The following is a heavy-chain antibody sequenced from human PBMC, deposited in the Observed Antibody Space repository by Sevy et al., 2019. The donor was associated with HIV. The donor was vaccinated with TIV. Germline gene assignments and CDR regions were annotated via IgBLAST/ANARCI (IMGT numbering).Heavy chain of an antibody. V-gene: IGHV4-30-4*08. D-gene: IGHD4-17*01. CDR3: ARWSYGDYVTYFDY. Sequence: TLSLTCTVSGGSISSGDYYWSWIRQPPGKGLEWIGHIYYSGRTYYNPSLKSRVTMSVDTSKNQISLKLNSVTAADTAVYFCARWSYGDYVTYFDYWGQGTLVTVSS. CDR2: IYYSGRT. J-gene: IGHJ4*02. CDR1: GGSISSGDYY.